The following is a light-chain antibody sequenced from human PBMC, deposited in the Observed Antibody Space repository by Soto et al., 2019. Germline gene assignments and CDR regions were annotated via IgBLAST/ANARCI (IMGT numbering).Light chain of an antibody. CDR1: SSNIGAGYD. CDR3: GTWDSSLSAVV. V-gene: IGLV1-40*01. J-gene: IGLJ2*01. Sequence: QSVLTQPPSVSGAPGQRVTISCSGGSSNIGAGYDVHWYQQLPQTAPKLLIYGNNIRPSGVPDRFSGSKSGTSATLGITGLQTGDEADYYCGTWDSSLSAVVFGGGTKLTVL. CDR2: GNN.